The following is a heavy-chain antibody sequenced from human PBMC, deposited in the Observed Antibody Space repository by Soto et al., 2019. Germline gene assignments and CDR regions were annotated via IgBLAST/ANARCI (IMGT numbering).Heavy chain of an antibody. Sequence: SETLSLTCAVYGGSFSGYYWSWIRQPPGKGLEWIGEINHSGSTNYNPSLKSRVTISVDTSKDQFSLKLSSVTAADTAVYYCARGRVAYSXGYVDYYYYYGMDVWGQGTTVTVSS. J-gene: IGHJ6*02. V-gene: IGHV4-34*01. D-gene: IGHD5-18*01. CDR1: GGSFSGYY. CDR2: INHSGST. CDR3: ARGRVAYSXGYVDYYYYYGMDV.